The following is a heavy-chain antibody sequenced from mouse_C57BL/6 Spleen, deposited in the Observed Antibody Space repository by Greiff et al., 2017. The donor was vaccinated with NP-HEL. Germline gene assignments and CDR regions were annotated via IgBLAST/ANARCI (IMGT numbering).Heavy chain of an antibody. CDR2: INPYNGGT. Sequence: EVQLQQSGPVLVKPGASVKMSCKASGYTFTDYYMNWVKQSHGKSLEWIGVINPYNGGTSYNQKFKGKATLTVDKSSSTAYMELNSLTSEDSAVYYCARDYGSRRAWFAYWGQGTLVTVSA. V-gene: IGHV1-19*01. CDR1: GYTFTDYY. J-gene: IGHJ3*01. CDR3: ARDYGSRRAWFAY. D-gene: IGHD1-1*01.